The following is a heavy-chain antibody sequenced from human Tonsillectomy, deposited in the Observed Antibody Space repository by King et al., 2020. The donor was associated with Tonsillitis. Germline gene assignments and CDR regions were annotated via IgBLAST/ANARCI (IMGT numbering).Heavy chain of an antibody. CDR2: ISHDGSNI. CDR3: ARAGFSSSWYAAYFDY. D-gene: IGHD6-13*01. J-gene: IGHJ4*02. CDR1: GFTFTTYA. Sequence: VQLVESGGGVVQPGTSLRLSCAASGFTFTTYAMHWVRQAPGKGLEWLAVISHDGSNIYYADSVKGRFTIYRDNSKNTLYLQMNSLRAEDTAVYYWARAGFSSSWYAAYFDYWGQGTLVTVSS. V-gene: IGHV3-30-3*01.